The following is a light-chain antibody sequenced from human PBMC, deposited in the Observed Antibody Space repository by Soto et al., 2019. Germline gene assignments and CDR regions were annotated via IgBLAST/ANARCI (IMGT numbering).Light chain of an antibody. CDR1: QGISNY. CDR3: QKYNSAPRT. CDR2: DAS. Sequence: DIQMTQSPSSLSASVGDRVTITCRASQGISNYLAWYQQKPGNVPKVLIYDASTLQAGVPSRFSGSGSSTAFTLTISSLQPEDVATYYCQKYNSAPRTFGQGTKVEIK. V-gene: IGKV1-27*01. J-gene: IGKJ1*01.